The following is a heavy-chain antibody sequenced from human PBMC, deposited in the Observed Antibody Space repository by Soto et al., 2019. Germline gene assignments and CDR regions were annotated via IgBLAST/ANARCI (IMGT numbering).Heavy chain of an antibody. CDR3: ARVVSSRYGDAFDI. Sequence: SLRLSCAASGFTFSSYDMHWVRQATGKGLEWVSAIGTAGDTYYPGSVKGRFTISRENAKNSLYLQMNSLRAEDTAVYYCARVVSSRYGDAFDIWGQGTMVTVSS. CDR2: IGTAGDT. CDR1: GFTFSSYD. J-gene: IGHJ3*02. D-gene: IGHD6-13*01. V-gene: IGHV3-13*01.